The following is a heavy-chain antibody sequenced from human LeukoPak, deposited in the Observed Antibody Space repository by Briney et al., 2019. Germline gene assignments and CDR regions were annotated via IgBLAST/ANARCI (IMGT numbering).Heavy chain of an antibody. Sequence: PSETLSLTCTVSGGSISSNSYYWGWIRQPPGKGLKWIGSIYYSGSTYYNPSLKSRVTMSVDTSKNQFSLKLSSVTAADTAVYYCARDDGYCSSTSCYEVGDYWGQGTLVTVSS. D-gene: IGHD2-2*03. CDR1: GGSISSNSYY. J-gene: IGHJ4*02. CDR2: IYYSGST. V-gene: IGHV4-39*07. CDR3: ARDDGYCSSTSCYEVGDY.